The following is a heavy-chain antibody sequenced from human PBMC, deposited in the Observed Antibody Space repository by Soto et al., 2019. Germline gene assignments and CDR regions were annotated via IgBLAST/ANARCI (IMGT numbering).Heavy chain of an antibody. CDR3: ARGNSYGYGLYYGMDV. Sequence: GGSLRLSCAASGFTFSSYEMNWVRQAPGKGLEWVSYISSSGSTIYYADSVKGRFTISRDNAKNSLYLQMNSLRAEDTAVYYCARGNSYGYGLYYGMDVWGQGTTVTVSS. D-gene: IGHD5-18*01. V-gene: IGHV3-48*03. CDR1: GFTFSSYE. J-gene: IGHJ6*02. CDR2: ISSSGSTI.